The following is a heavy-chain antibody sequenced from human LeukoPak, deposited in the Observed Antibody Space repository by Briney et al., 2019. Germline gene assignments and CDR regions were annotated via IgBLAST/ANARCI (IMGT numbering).Heavy chain of an antibody. CDR1: GFTFSSYA. J-gene: IGHJ1*01. Sequence: GRSLRLSCAASGFTFSSYAMSWVRQAPGKGLEWVSTISGGDDSTYYADSVKGRFTVSRDDSKDTLFLQMNSLRAEDTAVYYRARDDYGDYSWYFQHWGQGTLVTVSS. D-gene: IGHD4-17*01. V-gene: IGHV3-23*01. CDR3: ARDDYGDYSWYFQH. CDR2: ISGGDDST.